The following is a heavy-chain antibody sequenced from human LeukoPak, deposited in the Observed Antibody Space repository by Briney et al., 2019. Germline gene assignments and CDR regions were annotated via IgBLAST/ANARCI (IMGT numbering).Heavy chain of an antibody. CDR3: AIPSSSDFWSGLYDAFDI. J-gene: IGHJ3*02. V-gene: IGHV4-39*01. Sequence: PSETLSLTCTVSGGSISSSSYYWGWVRQPPGKGLEWIGSIYYSGDTYYNPSLKSRVTISVDTSKNQFSLKLSSVTAADTAVYYCAIPSSSDFWSGLYDAFDIWGQGTMVTVSS. CDR1: GGSISSSSYY. D-gene: IGHD3-3*01. CDR2: IYYSGDT.